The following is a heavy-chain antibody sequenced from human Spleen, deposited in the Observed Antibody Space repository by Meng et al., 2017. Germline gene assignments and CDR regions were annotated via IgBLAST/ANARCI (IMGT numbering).Heavy chain of an antibody. D-gene: IGHD6-6*01. V-gene: IGHV7-4-1*02. Sequence: ASVKVSCKASGYTFSDHAMNWVRQAPGQGLEWVGWINTNTGNPTYAQGFTGRFVFSLDTSVSTAYLQISSLKAEDTAVYYCAREPLQEYSSSSVEVDYWGQGTLVTVSS. J-gene: IGHJ4*02. CDR1: GYTFSDHA. CDR2: INTNTGNP. CDR3: AREPLQEYSSSSVEVDY.